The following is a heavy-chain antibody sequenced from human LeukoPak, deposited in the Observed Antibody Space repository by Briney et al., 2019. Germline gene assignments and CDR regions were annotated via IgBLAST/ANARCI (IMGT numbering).Heavy chain of an antibody. CDR1: GFTFRSYA. Sequence: PGGSLRLSCAASGFTFRSYAMMWVRQAVGKGLEWVSSISSSSSYIYYADSVKGRFTISRDNAKNSLYLQMNSLRAEDTAVYYCARVGYSSGWYEDYWGQGTLVTVSS. V-gene: IGHV3-21*01. J-gene: IGHJ4*02. CDR2: ISSSSSYI. D-gene: IGHD6-19*01. CDR3: ARVGYSSGWYEDY.